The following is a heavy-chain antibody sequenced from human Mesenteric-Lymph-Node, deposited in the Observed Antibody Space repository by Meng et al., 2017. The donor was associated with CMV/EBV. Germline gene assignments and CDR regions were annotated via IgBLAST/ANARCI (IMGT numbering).Heavy chain of an antibody. CDR1: GYTFTSYG. D-gene: IGHD2-21*02. CDR3: ARVRTPTAIKFLDC. CDR2: INPNSGGT. Sequence: ASVKVSCKASGYTFTSYGISWVRQAPGQGLEWMGWINPNSGGTNFAQKFQGRVTMTRDTSISTAYMELNRLRSDDTAVYYCARVRTPTAIKFLDCWGQGTLVTVSS. J-gene: IGHJ4*02. V-gene: IGHV1-2*02.